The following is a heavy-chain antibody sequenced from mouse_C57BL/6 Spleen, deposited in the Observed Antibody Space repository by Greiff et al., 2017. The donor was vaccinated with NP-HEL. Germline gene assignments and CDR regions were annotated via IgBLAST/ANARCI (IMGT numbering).Heavy chain of an antibody. D-gene: IGHD4-1*01. CDR2: INPSNGGT. Sequence: QVQLQQSGTELVKPGASVKLSCKASGYTFTSYWMHWVKQRPGQGLEWIGNINPSNGGTNYNEKFKSKATLTVDKSSSTAYMQLSSLTSEDSAVYYCARMGKHASWENYWGQGTTLTVSS. CDR3: ARMGKHASWENY. V-gene: IGHV1-53*01. CDR1: GYTFTSYW. J-gene: IGHJ2*01.